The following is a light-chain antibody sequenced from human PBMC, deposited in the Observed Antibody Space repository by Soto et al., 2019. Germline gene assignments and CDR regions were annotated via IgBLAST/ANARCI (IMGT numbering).Light chain of an antibody. CDR2: GNS. Sequence: QSLLAQPASVSVAPGQKVTISCTGSSSNIGAGYDLHWYQQLPGTAPKLLLYGNSNRPSGVPDRFSGSKSGTSASLAITGLQAEDEADYYCQSYDSSLSAYVFGTGTKVTVL. J-gene: IGLJ1*01. V-gene: IGLV1-40*01. CDR3: QSYDSSLSAYV. CDR1: SSNIGAGYD.